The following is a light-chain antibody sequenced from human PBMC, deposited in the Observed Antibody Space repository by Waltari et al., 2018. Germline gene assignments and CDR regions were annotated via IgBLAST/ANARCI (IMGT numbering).Light chain of an antibody. CDR1: QDITSY. Sequence: DIQMTQSPSSLSASVGDRVTITCRASQDITSYLSWYQVKPGKVPKPLIYFASSLEAGIPSMFSVSRSGTDYIFTINCLQPEDIATYYCQPYKNYPPTFGGGTKVDIK. CDR3: QPYKNYPPT. CDR2: FAS. J-gene: IGKJ4*01. V-gene: IGKV1-33*01.